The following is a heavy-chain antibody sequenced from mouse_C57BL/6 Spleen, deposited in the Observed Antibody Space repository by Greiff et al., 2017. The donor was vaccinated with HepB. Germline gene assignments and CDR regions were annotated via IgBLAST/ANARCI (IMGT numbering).Heavy chain of an antibody. D-gene: IGHD2-3*01. CDR3: ARWDFYDGYYVDY. J-gene: IGHJ2*01. CDR2: IDPNSGGT. CDR1: VYTFTSYW. Sequence: QVQLQQPGAELVKPGASVKLSCKASVYTFTSYWMHWVKQRPGRGLEWIGRIDPNSGGTKYNEKFKSKATLTVDKPSSTAYMQLSSLTSEYSAVYYCARWDFYDGYYVDYWGQGTTLTVSS. V-gene: IGHV1-72*01.